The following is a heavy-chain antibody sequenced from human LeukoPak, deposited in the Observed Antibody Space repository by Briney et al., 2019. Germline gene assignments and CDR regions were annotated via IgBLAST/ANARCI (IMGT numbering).Heavy chain of an antibody. CDR3: ARDGLAAATLHWCFDL. D-gene: IGHD2-15*01. V-gene: IGHV3-21*01. J-gene: IGHJ2*01. Sequence: KPGGSLRLSCAASGFTFSSYSMNWVRQAPGKGLEWVSSISSSSSYIYYADSVKGRFTISRDNARNSLYLQMNSLRAEDTAVYYCARDGLAAATLHWCFDLWGRGTLVPVSS. CDR2: ISSSSSYI. CDR1: GFTFSSYS.